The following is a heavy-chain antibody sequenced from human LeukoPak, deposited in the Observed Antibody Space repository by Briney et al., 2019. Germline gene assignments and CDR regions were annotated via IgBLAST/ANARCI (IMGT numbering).Heavy chain of an antibody. D-gene: IGHD2-15*01. CDR2: ITSGSITM. V-gene: IGHV3-48*01. CDR1: GFTFSTYS. J-gene: IGHJ4*02. CDR3: ARDPEDDYGDY. Sequence: PGGSLRLSCVASGFTFSTYSMNWVRQAPGKGLEWVSYITSGSITMYYADSVKGRFTISRDNAKNSLYLQMNSLRAEDTAVYYCARDPEDDYGDYWGQGTLVTVSS.